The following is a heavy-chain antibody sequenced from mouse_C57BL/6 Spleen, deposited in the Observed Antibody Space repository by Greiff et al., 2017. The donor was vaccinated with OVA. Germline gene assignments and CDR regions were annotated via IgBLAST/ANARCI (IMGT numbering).Heavy chain of an antibody. Sequence: QVQLQQSGAELVRPGTSVKVSCKASGYAFTNYLIEWVKQRPGQGLEWIGVINPGSGGTNYNEKFKGKATLTADKSSSTAYMQLSSLTSEDSAVYIGAKGGYDYARSLAYWGQGTLVTVSA. J-gene: IGHJ3*01. CDR3: AKGGYDYARSLAY. CDR1: GYAFTNYL. V-gene: IGHV1-54*01. CDR2: INPGSGGT. D-gene: IGHD2-4*01.